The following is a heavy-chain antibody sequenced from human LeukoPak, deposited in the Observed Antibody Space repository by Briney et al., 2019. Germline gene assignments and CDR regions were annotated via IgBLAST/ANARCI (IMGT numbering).Heavy chain of an antibody. D-gene: IGHD2-2*01. J-gene: IGHJ4*02. CDR1: GFTFSDYY. CDR3: AREVGYCSSTSCPFDY. CDR2: ISSSSSYT. V-gene: IGHV3-11*05. Sequence: GGSLGLSCAASGFTFSDYYMSWIRQAPGKGLEWVSYISSSSSYTNYADSVKGRFTISRDNAKNSLYLQMNSLRAEDTAVYYCAREVGYCSSTSCPFDYWGQGTLVTVSS.